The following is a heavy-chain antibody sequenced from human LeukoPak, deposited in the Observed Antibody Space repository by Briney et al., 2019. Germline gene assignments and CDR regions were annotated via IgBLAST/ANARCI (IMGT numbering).Heavy chain of an antibody. CDR2: IYYSGST. D-gene: IGHD4-17*01. Sequence: SETLSLTCTVSGGSISSYYWSWIRQPPVKGLEWIGNIYYSGSTNYNPSLKSRVTISVDTSKNQFSLKLSSVTAADTAVYYCASLTTDDAFDIWGQGTMVTVSS. V-gene: IGHV4-59*08. J-gene: IGHJ3*02. CDR1: GGSISSYY. CDR3: ASLTTDDAFDI.